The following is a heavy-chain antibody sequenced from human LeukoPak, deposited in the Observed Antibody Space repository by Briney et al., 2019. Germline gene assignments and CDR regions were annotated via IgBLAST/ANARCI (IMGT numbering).Heavy chain of an antibody. D-gene: IGHD3-10*01. J-gene: IGHJ4*02. CDR2: IYTTGST. Sequence: SETLSLTCTVSGGSLSDYYWSWIRQPAGKGLEWIGRIYTTGSTDYNPSLKSRVTMSVDTSKNQFSLKLSSVTAADTAVYYCARVSLVRGAPDYYFDYWGQGTLVTVSS. CDR3: ARVSLVRGAPDYYFDY. V-gene: IGHV4-4*07. CDR1: GGSLSDYY.